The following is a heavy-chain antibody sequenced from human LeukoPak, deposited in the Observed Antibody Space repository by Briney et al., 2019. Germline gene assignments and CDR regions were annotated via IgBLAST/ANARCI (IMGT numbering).Heavy chain of an antibody. V-gene: IGHV3-15*01. CDR3: VAGLGTSDLDF. Sequence: GGSLRLSCAASGFTFSSYAMSWVRQAPGKGLEWVGRIKTTSDGGTTDYSAPVRGRFTVSRDDSKDTLYLQMNSLKTEDSAFYYCVAGLGTSDLDFWGQGTLVTVSS. D-gene: IGHD7-27*01. CDR2: IKTTSDGGTT. J-gene: IGHJ4*02. CDR1: GFTFSSYA.